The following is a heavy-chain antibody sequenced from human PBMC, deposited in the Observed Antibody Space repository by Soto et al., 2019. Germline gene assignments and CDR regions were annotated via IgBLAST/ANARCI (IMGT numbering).Heavy chain of an antibody. J-gene: IGHJ3*02. D-gene: IGHD6-13*01. CDR3: AKASSSWYDAFDI. CDR1: GFTFGNYA. Sequence: PGGSLRLSCAASGFTFGNYAMSWVRQTPGKGLEWVSSISGSGGHIYYTGSVKGRFTISRDNSKNTLYLQMNSLRAEDTAVYYCAKASSSWYDAFDIWGQGTMVTVSS. CDR2: ISGSGGHI. V-gene: IGHV3-23*01.